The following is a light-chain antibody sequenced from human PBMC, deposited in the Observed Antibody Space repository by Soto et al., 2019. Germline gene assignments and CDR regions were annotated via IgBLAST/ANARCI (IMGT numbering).Light chain of an antibody. CDR1: KLGDKY. CDR2: QDS. V-gene: IGLV3-1*01. Sequence: SYELTQPPSVSVSPGQTASITCSGDKLGDKYACWYQQKPGQSPVLVIYQDSKRPSGIPERFSGSKSGNVASLTISGLQAEDEADYYCSSYTRSSTLVFGGGTKLTVL. CDR3: SSYTRSSTLV. J-gene: IGLJ3*02.